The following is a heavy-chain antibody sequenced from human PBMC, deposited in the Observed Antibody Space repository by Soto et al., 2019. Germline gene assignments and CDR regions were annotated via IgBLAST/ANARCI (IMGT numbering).Heavy chain of an antibody. CDR1: GGSISSYY. Sequence: QVQLQESGPGLVKPSETLSLTCQVSGGSISSYYWSWIRQPPGKGLEWIGYIYYSGSTNYNPSLKSRVTISVDTSKNQFSLKLSSVTAADTAVYYCALRGYGGNSGSDYWGQGTLVTVSS. J-gene: IGHJ4*02. D-gene: IGHD4-17*01. V-gene: IGHV4-59*01. CDR3: ALRGYGGNSGSDY. CDR2: IYYSGST.